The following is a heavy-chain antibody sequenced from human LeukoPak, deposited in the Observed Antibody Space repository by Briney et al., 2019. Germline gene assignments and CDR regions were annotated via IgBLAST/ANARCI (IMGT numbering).Heavy chain of an antibody. CDR2: FYAAGTT. D-gene: IGHD5-12*01. CDR1: ETTIGYNH. J-gene: IGHJ4*02. Sequence: ILCSASSETTIGYNHITLLHPPAQKVVELGSIFYAAGTTYYAASVKGRFTISSDNSMNTAYLQLGNLRSDDTAVYYCGRGYSGCYHLCDFLGQGTLVTVSS. V-gene: IGHV3-66*01. CDR3: GRGYSGCYHLCDF.